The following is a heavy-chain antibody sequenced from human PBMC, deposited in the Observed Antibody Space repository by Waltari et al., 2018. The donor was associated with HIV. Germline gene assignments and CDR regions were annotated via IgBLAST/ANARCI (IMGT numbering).Heavy chain of an antibody. CDR2: ISSSSSTI. J-gene: IGHJ4*02. V-gene: IGHV3-48*01. CDR1: GFTFSDYS. CDR3: ARDPVYSGSSLVYYFDY. D-gene: IGHD6-6*01. Sequence: EVQLVESGGGLVQPGGSLRLSCAASGFTFSDYSMNWVRQAPGKGLEWVSDISSSSSTIYYADSVKGRFTISRDNAKNSLYLQMNSLRAEDTAVYYCARDPVYSGSSLVYYFDYWGQGTLVTVSS.